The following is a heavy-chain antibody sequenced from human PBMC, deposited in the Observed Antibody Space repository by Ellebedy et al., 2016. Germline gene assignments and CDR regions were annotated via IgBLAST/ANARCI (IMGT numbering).Heavy chain of an antibody. CDR2: IFPGDSVT. V-gene: IGHV5-51*01. J-gene: IGHJ4*02. Sequence: GESLKISXKGSGYSFANYWIGWVRQMPGKGLEWMGIIFPGDSVTTYGPSFQGHVTISVDKSISTAYLQWGSLKASDTATYYCARSTAGGFDSWGQGTLVTVSS. CDR3: ARSTAGGFDS. CDR1: GYSFANYW. D-gene: IGHD1-1*01.